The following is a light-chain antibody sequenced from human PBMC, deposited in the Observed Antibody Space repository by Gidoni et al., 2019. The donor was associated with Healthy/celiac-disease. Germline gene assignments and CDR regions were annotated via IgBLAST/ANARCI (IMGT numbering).Light chain of an antibody. J-gene: IGKJ4*01. Sequence: DIQMTQSPSSLSASVGDRVTITCQASQDISNYLNWYQQKPGKAPKLLIYAASNLETGVPSRFSGSGSGTDFTFTISSLQPEDIATYYCQQYDNLPPGFGGGTKVEIK. CDR2: AAS. CDR3: QQYDNLPPG. CDR1: QDISNY. V-gene: IGKV1-33*01.